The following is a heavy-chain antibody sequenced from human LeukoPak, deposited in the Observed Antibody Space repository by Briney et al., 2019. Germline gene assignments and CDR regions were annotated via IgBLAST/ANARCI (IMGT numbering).Heavy chain of an antibody. Sequence: GGSLRLSCEASGFTSISYWMSWVRQAPGKGLEWVSSITSSRIYIYYADSVKGRFTISRDNAKNSLYLQMNSLRAEDTAVYYCARDGSRGNLVTAPDFWGQGTLVTVSS. V-gene: IGHV3-21*01. CDR2: ITSSRIYI. CDR1: GFTSISYW. CDR3: ARDGSRGNLVTAPDF. D-gene: IGHD2-21*02. J-gene: IGHJ4*02.